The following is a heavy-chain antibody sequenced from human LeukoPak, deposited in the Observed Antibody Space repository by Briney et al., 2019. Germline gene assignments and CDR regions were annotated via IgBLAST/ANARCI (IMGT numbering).Heavy chain of an antibody. Sequence: GGSLRLSCAASGFTFSGSAMHWVRQASGKGLEWVGRIRSKANSYATAYVASVKGRFTISRDDSKNTAYLQMNSLKTEDTAVYYCTRSDSGYYYYYGMDVWGKGTTVTVSS. J-gene: IGHJ6*04. CDR3: TRSDSGYYYYYGMDV. V-gene: IGHV3-73*01. CDR1: GFTFSGSA. D-gene: IGHD5-12*01. CDR2: IRSKANSYAT.